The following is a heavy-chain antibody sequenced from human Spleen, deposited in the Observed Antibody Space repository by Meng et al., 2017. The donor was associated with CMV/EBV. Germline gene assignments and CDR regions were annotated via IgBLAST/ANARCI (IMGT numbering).Heavy chain of an antibody. CDR3: TTYFSYYFDY. D-gene: IGHD2/OR15-2a*01. Sequence: GESLKISCAASGFTFSKAWMSWVRQAPGKGLEWVGCIKSKTDGGTTDYAAPVKGRFTISRDDSKNTLYLQMNSLKTEDTAVYYCTTYFSYYFDYWGQGTLVTVSS. V-gene: IGHV3-15*01. CDR1: GFTFSKAW. J-gene: IGHJ4*02. CDR2: IKSKTDGGTT.